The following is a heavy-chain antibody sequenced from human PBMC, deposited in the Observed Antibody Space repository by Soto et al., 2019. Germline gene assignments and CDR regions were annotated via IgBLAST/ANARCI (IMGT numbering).Heavy chain of an antibody. CDR2: ISNAGSGST. CDR1: GYPFPSFE. D-gene: IGHD6-19*01. V-gene: IGHV1-3*01. J-gene: IGHJ4*02. Sequence: QVHLVQSGAEVKKPGASVKVSCKTSGYPFPSFEVHWVRQAPGQRPEWMGGISNAGSGSTKYSQKFQNRLTIPGDRRATTVYMSLSSLPSQVTAIYYCARESSHYQVLFQDWGQGTLVTVSA. CDR3: ARESSHYQVLFQD.